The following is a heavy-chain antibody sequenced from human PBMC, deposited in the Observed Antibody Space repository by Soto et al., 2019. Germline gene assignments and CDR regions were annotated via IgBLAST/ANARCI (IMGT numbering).Heavy chain of an antibody. Sequence: SGPTLVNPTQTLTLTCTFSGFSLSTSGVGVGWIRQPPGKALEWLALIYWNDDKRYSPSLKSRLTITKDTSKNQVVLTMTNMDTCKHLAVITIMNMHPVDTATYYCAHSLYSSSSQPFDYRGQGALVSLSS. V-gene: IGHV2-5*01. CDR1: GFSLSTSGVG. D-gene: IGHD6-13*01. CDR3: IMNMHPVDTATYYCAHSLYSSSSQPFDY. J-gene: IGHJ4*02. CDR2: IYWNDDK.